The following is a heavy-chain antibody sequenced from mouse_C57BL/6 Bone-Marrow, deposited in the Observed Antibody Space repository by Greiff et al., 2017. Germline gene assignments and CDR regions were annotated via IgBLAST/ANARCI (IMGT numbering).Heavy chain of an antibody. CDR1: GYTFTSYW. V-gene: IGHV1-55*01. CDR2: IYPGSGST. J-gene: IGHJ1*03. Sequence: QVHVKQPGAELVKPGASVKMSCKASGYTFTSYWITWVKQRPGQGLEWIGDIYPGSGSTNYNEKFKSKATLTVDTSSSTAYMQLSSLTSEDSAVYYCARADSYWYFDVWGTGTTVTVAS. CDR3: ARADSYWYFDV.